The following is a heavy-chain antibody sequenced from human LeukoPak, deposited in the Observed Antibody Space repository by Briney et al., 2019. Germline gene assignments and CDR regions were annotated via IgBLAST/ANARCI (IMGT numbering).Heavy chain of an antibody. Sequence: SETLSLTCAVYGGSFSGYYWSWIRQPPGKGLEWIGEINHSGSTNYNPSLKSRVTISVDTSKNQFSLKLSSVTAADTAVYYCARPATVVTGDAFDIWGQGTMVTVSS. J-gene: IGHJ3*02. CDR2: INHSGST. V-gene: IGHV4-34*01. CDR3: ARPATVVTGDAFDI. D-gene: IGHD4-23*01. CDR1: GGSFSGYY.